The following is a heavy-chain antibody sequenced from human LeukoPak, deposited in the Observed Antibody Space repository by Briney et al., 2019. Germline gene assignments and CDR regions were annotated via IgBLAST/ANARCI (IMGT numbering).Heavy chain of an antibody. D-gene: IGHD3-9*01. Sequence: ASVKVSCKASGYTFPTYYMHWVRQAPGQGLEWMGLVNPSGGSTTYAQKFQGRVTMTRDTSTSTVYMELYSLRSEDTAVYYCVRGVITAYYLYWGQGTLVTVSS. CDR1: GYTFPTYY. V-gene: IGHV1-46*01. J-gene: IGHJ4*02. CDR3: VRGVITAYYLY. CDR2: VNPSGGST.